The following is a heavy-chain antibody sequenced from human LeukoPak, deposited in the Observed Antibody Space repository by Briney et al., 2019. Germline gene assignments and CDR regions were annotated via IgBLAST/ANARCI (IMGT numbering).Heavy chain of an antibody. J-gene: IGHJ4*02. CDR2: IIPIFGTA. CDR3: ARAPPVLRYFDWLYTERYYFDY. D-gene: IGHD3-9*01. CDR1: GGTFSSYA. Sequence: ASVKVSCKASGGTFSSYAISWVRQAPGQGLEWMGGIIPIFGTANYAQKFQGRVTITADESTSTAYMELSSLRSEDTAVYYCARAPPVLRYFDWLYTERYYFDYWGQGTLVTVSS. V-gene: IGHV1-69*01.